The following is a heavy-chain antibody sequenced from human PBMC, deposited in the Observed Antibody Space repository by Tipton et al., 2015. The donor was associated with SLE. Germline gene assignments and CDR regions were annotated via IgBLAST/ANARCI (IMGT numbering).Heavy chain of an antibody. CDR2: ISYSETT. CDR1: GDSISDYY. V-gene: IGHV4-59*12. J-gene: IGHJ6*04. D-gene: IGHD3-10*01. CDR3: ARKTRYLVRGVLTHSYIHIDV. Sequence: TLSLTCSVSGDSISDYYWCWIWHPPGEGLEWIGYISYSETTNYNPSPKSRVTISVYTSKNQFSLTLRSVTAADTAVYFCARKTRYLVRGVLTHSYIHIDVWGEGTTVIVSS.